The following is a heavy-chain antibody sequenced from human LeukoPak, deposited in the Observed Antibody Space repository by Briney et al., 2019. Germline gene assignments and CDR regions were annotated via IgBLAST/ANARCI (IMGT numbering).Heavy chain of an antibody. J-gene: IGHJ4*02. CDR3: ARNRRDSSGYYHLDY. CDR2: IDNTGTTI. CDR1: GFTFSDFY. V-gene: IGHV3-11*01. Sequence: GGSLRLSCAASGFTFSDFYMSWIRQAPGKGLEWVSDIDNTGTTIYFADFVRGRFTISRDNAKDSLYLQMNSLRAEDTAVYYCARNRRDSSGYYHLDYWGQGTLVTVSS. D-gene: IGHD3-22*01.